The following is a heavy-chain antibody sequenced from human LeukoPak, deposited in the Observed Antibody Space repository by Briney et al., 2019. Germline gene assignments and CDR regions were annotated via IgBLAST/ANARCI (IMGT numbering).Heavy chain of an antibody. D-gene: IGHD3-16*01. CDR1: GASISSSGCY. CDR2: IYYSGST. Sequence: SETLSLTCTVSGASISSSGCYWGWIRQPPGRGLEWIGSIYYSGSTYYNPSLKSRVTISVDTSKNQFSLQLSSVTAADTAVYYCARGLNWGQGTLVTVSS. J-gene: IGHJ4*02. CDR3: ARGLN. V-gene: IGHV4-39*01.